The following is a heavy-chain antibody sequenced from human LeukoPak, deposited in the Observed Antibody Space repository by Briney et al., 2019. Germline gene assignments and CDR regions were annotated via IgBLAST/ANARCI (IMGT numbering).Heavy chain of an antibody. CDR2: ISYDGSNK. J-gene: IGHJ6*02. Sequence: GGSLRLSCAAPGFTFSSYGMHWVRQAPGKGLEWVAVISYDGSNKYYADSVKGRFTISRDNSKNTLYLQMNSLRAEDTAVYYCAKEGAIAAAGTHYYYYYGMDVWGQGTTVTVSS. CDR1: GFTFSSYG. D-gene: IGHD6-13*01. V-gene: IGHV3-30*18. CDR3: AKEGAIAAAGTHYYYYYGMDV.